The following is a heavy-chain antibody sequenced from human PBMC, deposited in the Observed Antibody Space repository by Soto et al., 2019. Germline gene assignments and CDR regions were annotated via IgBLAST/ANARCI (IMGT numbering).Heavy chain of an antibody. V-gene: IGHV1-18*01. CDR1: GYTFTSYG. CDR2: ISPYNGNT. Sequence: ASVKVSCKAGGYTFTSYGISWVRQAPGQGREWMGWISPYNGNTKFPQKLQGRVTMTTDTSTSTAYMELRSLRSDDTAVYYCASQSPADPWSQGPLVTVSS. J-gene: IGHJ5*02. CDR3: ASQSPADP.